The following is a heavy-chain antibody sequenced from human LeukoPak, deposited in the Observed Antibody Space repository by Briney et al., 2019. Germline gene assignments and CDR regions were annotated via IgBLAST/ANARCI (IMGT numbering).Heavy chain of an antibody. CDR3: ATGITIFGVAYSGVWFDP. V-gene: IGHV4-59*01. Sequence: GSLRLSCAASGFTFSHYVMTWVRQAPGKGLEWIGYIYYSGSTNYNPSLKSRVTISVDTSKNQFSLKLSSVTAADTAVYYCATGITIFGVAYSGVWFDPWGQGTLVTVSS. D-gene: IGHD3-3*01. CDR1: GFTFSHYV. J-gene: IGHJ5*02. CDR2: IYYSGST.